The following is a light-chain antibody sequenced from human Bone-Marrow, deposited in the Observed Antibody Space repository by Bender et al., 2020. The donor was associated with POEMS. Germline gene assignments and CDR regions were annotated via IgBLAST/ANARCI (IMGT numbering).Light chain of an antibody. V-gene: IGLV2-14*01. J-gene: IGLJ3*02. Sequence: QSALTPPASVSGSPGQSITISCTGTSSDVGGYNFVSWYQQHPGRAPKLMIYEVNKRPSGLSNRFSGSKSGNTASLTISGLQAEDEADYYCSSYTTITTGVFGGGTKLTVL. CDR2: EVN. CDR3: SSYTTITTGV. CDR1: SSDVGGYNF.